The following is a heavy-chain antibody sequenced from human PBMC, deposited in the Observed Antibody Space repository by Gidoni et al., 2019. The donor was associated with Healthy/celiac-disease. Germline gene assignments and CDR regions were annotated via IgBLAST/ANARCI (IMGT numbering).Heavy chain of an antibody. J-gene: IGHJ4*02. CDR1: GFTFSSYS. D-gene: IGHD2-15*01. Sequence: EVQLVESGGGLVKPGGSLRLSGAASGFTFSSYSMNWVRQAPGKGLEWVSSISSSSSYIYYADSVKGRFTISRDNAKNSLYLQMNSLRAEDTAVYYCARSLAPSGSYFDYWGQGTLVTVSS. CDR2: ISSSSSYI. CDR3: ARSLAPSGSYFDY. V-gene: IGHV3-21*01.